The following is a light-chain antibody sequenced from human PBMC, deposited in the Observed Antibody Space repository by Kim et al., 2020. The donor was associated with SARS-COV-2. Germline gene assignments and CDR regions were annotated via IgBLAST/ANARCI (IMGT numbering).Light chain of an antibody. J-gene: IGLJ2*01. CDR3: SSYTSSGTLV. Sequence: GQSITISCTGTSSDIGGYNYVSWYQHHPGKAPKVMIYDVNRRPSGVSNHFSGSKSGNTASLTISGLQAEDEADYYCSSYTSSGTLVFGGGTQLTVL. V-gene: IGLV2-14*03. CDR1: SSDIGGYNY. CDR2: DVN.